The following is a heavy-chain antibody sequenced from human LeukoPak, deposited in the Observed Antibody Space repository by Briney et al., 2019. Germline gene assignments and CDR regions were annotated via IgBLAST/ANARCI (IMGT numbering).Heavy chain of an antibody. Sequence: PSETLSLTXTVSGGSISSSSYYWGWIRQPPGNGLEWIGSIYYSGSTYYNPSLKSRVTISVDTSKNQFSLKLSSVTAADTAVYYCARQFRMRVFDYWGQGTLVTVSS. CDR1: GGSISSSSYY. J-gene: IGHJ4*02. CDR2: IYYSGST. V-gene: IGHV4-39*01. CDR3: ARQFRMRVFDY. D-gene: IGHD2-15*01.